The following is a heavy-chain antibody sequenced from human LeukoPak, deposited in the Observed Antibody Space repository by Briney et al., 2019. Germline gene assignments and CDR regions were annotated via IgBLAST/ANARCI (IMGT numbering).Heavy chain of an antibody. CDR1: GFTFSSYW. CDR3: ARFDFWSGYNY. D-gene: IGHD3-3*01. V-gene: IGHV3-74*01. Sequence: GGSLRLSCAASGFTFSSYWMHWVRQAPGKGLVWVSRINTDGSSTSYADSVKGRFTISRDNAKNTLYLQMNSLRAEDTAVYYCARFDFWSGYNYWGQGTLVTVSS. J-gene: IGHJ4*02. CDR2: INTDGSST.